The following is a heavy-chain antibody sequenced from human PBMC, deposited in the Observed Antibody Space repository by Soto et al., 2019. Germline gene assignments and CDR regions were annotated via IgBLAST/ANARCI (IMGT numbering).Heavy chain of an antibody. Sequence: EVQLVESGGGLVQPGGSLKLSCAASGFTFSGSAMHWVRQASGKGLEWVGRIRSKANSYATAYAASVKGRFTISRDDSKNTAYPQMNSLKTEDTAVYYCTRHEVRGSGSYSDYWGQGTLVTVSS. CDR2: IRSKANSYAT. CDR1: GFTFSGSA. V-gene: IGHV3-73*02. J-gene: IGHJ4*02. CDR3: TRHEVRGSGSYSDY. D-gene: IGHD3-10*01.